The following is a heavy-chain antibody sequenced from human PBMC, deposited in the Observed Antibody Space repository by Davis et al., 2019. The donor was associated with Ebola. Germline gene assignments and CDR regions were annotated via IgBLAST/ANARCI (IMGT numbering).Heavy chain of an antibody. J-gene: IGHJ4*02. V-gene: IGHV3-7*03. CDR2: IKQDGSEK. CDR1: GFTFSSYA. D-gene: IGHD6-19*01. CDR3: AKYSSD. Sequence: GGSLRLSCAASGFTFSSYAMSWVRQAPGKGLEWVANIKQDGSEKYYVDSVKGRFTISRDNAKNSLYLQMNSLRAEDTAVYYCAKYSSDWGQGTLVTVSS.